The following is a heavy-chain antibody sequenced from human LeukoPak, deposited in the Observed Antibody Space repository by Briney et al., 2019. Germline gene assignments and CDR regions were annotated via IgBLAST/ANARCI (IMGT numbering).Heavy chain of an antibody. CDR2: IYYSGST. Sequence: SETLSLTCTVSGGSINNYYWSWIRQPPGKGLEWIGYIYYSGSTHYNPSLKSRVTISVHTSKNQFSLKLSSVTAADTAVYYCARDGNWNDRDVYYYYGMDVWGKGITATVSS. CDR3: ARDGNWNDRDVYYYYGMDV. CDR1: GGSINNYY. V-gene: IGHV4-59*01. D-gene: IGHD1-1*01. J-gene: IGHJ6*04.